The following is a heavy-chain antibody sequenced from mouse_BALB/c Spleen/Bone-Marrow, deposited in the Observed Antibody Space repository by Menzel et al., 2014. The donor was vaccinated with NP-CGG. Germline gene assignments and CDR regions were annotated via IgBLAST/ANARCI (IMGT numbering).Heavy chain of an antibody. CDR3: SRGGDY. CDR1: GYSFTGYY. J-gene: IGHJ2*01. CDR2: INPYNSDS. V-gene: IGHV1-20*02. Sequence: EVQLQQSGPDLVKPGASVKISCKASGYSFTGYYMHRVKQSHGKSLEWIGRINPYNSDSVYNQKFRGKATLTVDKSSSTAHMELRSLSSEDSAVYYCSRGGDYWGQGTTLTVSS.